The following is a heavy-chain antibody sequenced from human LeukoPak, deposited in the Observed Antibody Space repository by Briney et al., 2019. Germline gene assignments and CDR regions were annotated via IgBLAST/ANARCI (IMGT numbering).Heavy chain of an antibody. CDR3: ARGRTLYGSGSYTDY. J-gene: IGHJ4*02. V-gene: IGHV4-34*01. CDR2: INHSGST. Sequence: SETLSLNCAVYGGSFSGYYWSWIRQPPGKGLEWIGEINHSGSTNYNPSLKSRVTISVDTSKNQFSLKLSSVTAADTAVYYCARGRTLYGSGSYTDYWGQGTLVTVSS. D-gene: IGHD3-10*01. CDR1: GGSFSGYY.